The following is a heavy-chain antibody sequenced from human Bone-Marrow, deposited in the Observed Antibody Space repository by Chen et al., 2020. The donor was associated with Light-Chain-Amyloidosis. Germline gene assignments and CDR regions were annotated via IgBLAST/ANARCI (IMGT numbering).Heavy chain of an antibody. CDR1: GGSVSSGSYY. CDR2: IYYSGST. J-gene: IGHJ4*02. CDR3: ARGVPWFGESIPLDY. D-gene: IGHD3-10*01. V-gene: IGHV4-61*01. Sequence: QVQLQESGPGLVKPSETLSLTCTVSGGSVSSGSYYWSWIRQPPGKGLEWIGYIYYSGSTNYNPSLKSRVTISVDTSKNQFSLKLSSVTAADTAVYYCARGVPWFGESIPLDYWGQGTLVTVSS.